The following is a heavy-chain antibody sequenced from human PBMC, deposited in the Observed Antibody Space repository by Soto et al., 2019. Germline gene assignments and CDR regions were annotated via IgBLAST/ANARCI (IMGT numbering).Heavy chain of an antibody. D-gene: IGHD6-19*01. CDR3: ARVEEQWLVPNY. J-gene: IGHJ4*02. V-gene: IGHV1-8*01. Sequence: GASVKVSCKASGYTFTSYDINWVRQATGQGLEWMGWMNPNSGNTGYAQKFQGRVTMTRNTSISTAYMELSSLRSEDTAVYYCARVEEQWLVPNYWGQGTLVTVSS. CDR1: GYTFTSYD. CDR2: MNPNSGNT.